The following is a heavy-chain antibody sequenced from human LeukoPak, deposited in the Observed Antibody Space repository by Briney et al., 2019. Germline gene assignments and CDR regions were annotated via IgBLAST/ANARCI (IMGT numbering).Heavy chain of an antibody. Sequence: GGSLRLSCAASGLTFIGHAMSWVRQAPGKGLEGVSGISTSGSSTYYGNSVKGRFAISRDNSKNMVYLQMKSLRAEDTAVYYCAKILKTIAAAGPTDYWGQGTLVTVSS. CDR1: GLTFIGHA. CDR3: AKILKTIAAAGPTDY. CDR2: ISTSGSST. V-gene: IGHV3-23*01. J-gene: IGHJ4*02. D-gene: IGHD6-13*01.